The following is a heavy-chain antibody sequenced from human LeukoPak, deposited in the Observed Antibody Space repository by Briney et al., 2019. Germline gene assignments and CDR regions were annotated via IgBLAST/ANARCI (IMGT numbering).Heavy chain of an antibody. D-gene: IGHD3-22*01. CDR3: ARVRLNYDSRGLRYYFDY. V-gene: IGHV3-23*01. J-gene: IGHJ4*02. CDR1: GFTFNNYG. CDR2: INCSGGNR. Sequence: GGSLRLSCAVSGFTFNNYGVSGVRQAPGKGLEWVSVINCSGGNRNYGDAVKGRFTISRDNSNNTLYLQMNNLRAEDTAVYYCARVRLNYDSRGLRYYFDYWGQGTLVTVSS.